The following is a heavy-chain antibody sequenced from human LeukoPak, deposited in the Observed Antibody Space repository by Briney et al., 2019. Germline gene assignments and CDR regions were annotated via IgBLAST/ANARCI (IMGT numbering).Heavy chain of an antibody. Sequence: SETLSLTCTVSGASISSYDWSRIRQPPGKGLEWIGYIYHSGSTNYNPSLKSRVTISVDTSKNQFSLKLSSVTAADTAVYYCARTEFMVPQNAFDIWGQGTMVTVSS. CDR3: ARTEFMVPQNAFDI. CDR1: GASISSYD. CDR2: IYHSGST. V-gene: IGHV4-59*01. D-gene: IGHD4/OR15-4a*01. J-gene: IGHJ3*02.